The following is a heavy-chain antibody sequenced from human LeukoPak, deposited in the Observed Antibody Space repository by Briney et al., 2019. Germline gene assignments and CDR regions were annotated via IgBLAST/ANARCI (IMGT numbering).Heavy chain of an antibody. D-gene: IGHD1-26*01. J-gene: IGHJ2*01. CDR2: ISGSPDST. Sequence: GGSLRLSCAASGFTFSIYAMSWVRQAPGKGLEWVSSISGSPDSTYYADSVKGRFTISRDNSKNTLYLQMDGLKTEDTAVYFCTRGVGATTPRYFDLWGRGTLVTVSS. CDR1: GFTFSIYA. V-gene: IGHV3-23*01. CDR3: TRGVGATTPRYFDL.